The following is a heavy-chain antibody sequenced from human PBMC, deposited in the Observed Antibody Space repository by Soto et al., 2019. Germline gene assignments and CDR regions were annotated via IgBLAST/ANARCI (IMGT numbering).Heavy chain of an antibody. D-gene: IGHD3-9*01. CDR1: GGTFSSYA. V-gene: IGHV1-69*13. CDR3: ARDHRRYGYNAFDI. CDR2: IIPIFGTA. J-gene: IGHJ3*02. Sequence: SPVKVSCKASGGTFSSYAISWVRQAPGQGLEWMGGIIPIFGTANYAQKFQGRVTITADESTSTAYMELSSLRSEDTAVYYCARDHRRYGYNAFDIWGQGTMVTVSS.